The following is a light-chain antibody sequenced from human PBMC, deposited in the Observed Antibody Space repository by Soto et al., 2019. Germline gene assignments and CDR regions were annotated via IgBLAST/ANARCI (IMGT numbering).Light chain of an antibody. Sequence: QSVLTQPPSASGAPGQRVTISCSGSSSNIGSNTVNWYQQLPGTAPTLLIYYNNQRPSGVPDRFSGSKSGTSASLAISGLQSEDEAHYYCAAWDDSLYGWVFGGGTKVTVL. J-gene: IGLJ3*02. CDR1: SSNIGSNT. CDR3: AAWDDSLYGWV. CDR2: YNN. V-gene: IGLV1-44*01.